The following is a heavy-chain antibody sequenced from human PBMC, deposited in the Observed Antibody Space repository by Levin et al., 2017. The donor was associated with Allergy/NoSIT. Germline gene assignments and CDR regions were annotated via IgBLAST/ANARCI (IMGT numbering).Heavy chain of an antibody. D-gene: IGHD6-13*01. CDR2: ISYDGSDK. J-gene: IGHJ4*02. V-gene: IGHV3-30*18. CDR3: AKDVVFGTSSWSLDF. Sequence: PGGSLRLSCAASGFSFRSFGMHWVRQAPGKGLEWVAFISYDGSDKYYADSVKGRFTISRDNSKNTLYLQMNSLRSEDAAVYYCAKDVVFGTSSWSLDFWGQGTLVTVSS. CDR1: GFSFRSFG.